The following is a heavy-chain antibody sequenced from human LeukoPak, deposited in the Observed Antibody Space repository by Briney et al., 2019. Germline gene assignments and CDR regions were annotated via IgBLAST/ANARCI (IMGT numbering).Heavy chain of an antibody. D-gene: IGHD3-10*01. CDR3: ARERIYFGSGRDLTDARLFYYYGMDI. J-gene: IGHJ6*02. V-gene: IGHV3-53*01. Sequence: PGGSLRLSCVASGLIVSDNCMTWVRQAPGKGLEWVSVIYGDGDTYFSDLVKGRFTISRDDSKNTLYLQMNSLRAEDTAVYYCARERIYFGSGRDLTDARLFYYYGMDIWGQGTTVTVSS. CDR1: GLIVSDNC. CDR2: IYGDGDT.